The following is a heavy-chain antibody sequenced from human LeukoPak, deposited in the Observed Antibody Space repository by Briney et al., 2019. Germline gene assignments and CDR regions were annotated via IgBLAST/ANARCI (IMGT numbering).Heavy chain of an antibody. CDR3: ARSGGGAFDI. Sequence: ASVKVSCKASGYTFTIYYMHWVRQAPGQGLEWMGRINPSGGSTTYAQKFQGRVTMTSDTSTSTVYMELSSLRSEDTAVYYCARSGGGAFDIWGQGTMVTVSS. CDR2: INPSGGST. V-gene: IGHV1-46*01. D-gene: IGHD1-26*01. CDR1: GYTFTIYY. J-gene: IGHJ3*02.